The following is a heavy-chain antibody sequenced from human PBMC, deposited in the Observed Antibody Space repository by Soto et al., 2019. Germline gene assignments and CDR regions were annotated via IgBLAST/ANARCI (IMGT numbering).Heavy chain of an antibody. J-gene: IGHJ6*02. D-gene: IGHD2-2*01. Sequence: SLRLSCAASGFIFRSYSLNWVRQVPGKGLEWLSYISSSSRITYYADSVKGRFTVSRDNAKNSLYLQMNSLRDEDTAVYYCARDQDIVVAPGAYGMDVWGQRTTVTVSS. CDR1: GFIFRSYS. V-gene: IGHV3-48*02. CDR3: ARDQDIVVAPGAYGMDV. CDR2: ISSSSRIT.